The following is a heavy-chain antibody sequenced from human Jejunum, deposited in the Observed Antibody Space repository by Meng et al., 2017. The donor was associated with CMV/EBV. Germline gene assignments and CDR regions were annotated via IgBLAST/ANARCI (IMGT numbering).Heavy chain of an antibody. D-gene: IGHD2-2*01. Sequence: ELSFSSFNMNWVRQAPGRGLEWVSSISSSGSYIYYADSVKGRFTISRDNAKDSLYLQMNSLRAEDTAVYYCAKQMPWNYYHGMDLWGQGTTVTVSS. CDR1: ELSFSSFN. V-gene: IGHV3-21*01. CDR3: AKQMPWNYYHGMDL. J-gene: IGHJ6*02. CDR2: ISSSGSYI.